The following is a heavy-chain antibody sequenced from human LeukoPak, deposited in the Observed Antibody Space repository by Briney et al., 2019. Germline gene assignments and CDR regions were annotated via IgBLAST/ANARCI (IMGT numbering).Heavy chain of an antibody. V-gene: IGHV3-21*01. CDR3: ARGGGYSYGSFDY. D-gene: IGHD5-18*01. CDR2: ISSSSSYI. CDR1: GFTFSSYS. J-gene: IGHJ4*02. Sequence: PGGSLRLSCAASGFTFSSYSMNWVRQAPGKGLEWVSSISSSSSYIYYADSVKGRFTISRDNAKNSLYLQMSSLRAEDTAVYYCARGGGYSYGSFDYWGQGTLVTVSS.